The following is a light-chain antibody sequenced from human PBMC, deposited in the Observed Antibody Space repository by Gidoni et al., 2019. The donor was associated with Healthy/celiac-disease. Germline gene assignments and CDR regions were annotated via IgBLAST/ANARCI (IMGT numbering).Light chain of an antibody. CDR2: DAS. V-gene: IGKV3-11*01. Sequence: EIVLTQSPATLSLSPGARATLSCRDSQSVSSYLAWYQQKPGQAPRLLIYDASNRATGIPAMFSGSWSGTDFTLTISSLEPEDFAVYYCQQRSNWPTFGQGTKVEIK. CDR3: QQRSNWPT. J-gene: IGKJ1*01. CDR1: QSVSSY.